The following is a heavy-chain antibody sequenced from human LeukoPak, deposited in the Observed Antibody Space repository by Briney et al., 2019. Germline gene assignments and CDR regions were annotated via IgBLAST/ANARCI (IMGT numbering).Heavy chain of an antibody. V-gene: IGHV1-2*02. CDR2: INPNSGGT. Sequence: ASVKVSCKSSVYTFLVSYIHWVRIAPGQGREWMGWINPNSGGTNYAQKFQDRVTMTRDTSSSTAYMELSGLTSDDTALYYCARGDCSTEGGHGGTAFYPSGQGAVVTVSS. J-gene: IGHJ5*02. CDR3: ARGDCSTEGGHGGTAFYP. CDR1: VYTFLVSY. D-gene: IGHD2-2*01.